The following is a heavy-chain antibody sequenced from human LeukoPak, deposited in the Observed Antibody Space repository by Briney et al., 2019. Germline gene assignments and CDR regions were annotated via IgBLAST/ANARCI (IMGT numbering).Heavy chain of an antibody. CDR1: GGTFSSYA. CDR3: ARDSGSYVTPYHFDY. Sequence: SVKVSCKASGGTFSSYAISWVRQAPGQGLEWMGGIIPIFGTANYAQKFQGRVTITADESTSTAYMELSSLRSEDTAVYYCARDSGSYVTPYHFDYWGQGTLVTVSS. CDR2: IIPIFGTA. J-gene: IGHJ4*02. D-gene: IGHD1-26*01. V-gene: IGHV1-69*13.